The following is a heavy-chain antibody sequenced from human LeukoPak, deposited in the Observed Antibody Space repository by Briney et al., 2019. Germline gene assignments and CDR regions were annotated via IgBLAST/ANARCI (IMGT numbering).Heavy chain of an antibody. CDR1: GYTFTYYF. V-gene: IGHV1-2*02. CDR2: MNPNSGGR. D-gene: IGHD6-19*01. Sequence: GASVNLSCKAVGYTFTYYFIHWVRRAPGHGLGWMGYMNPNSGGRNYAQKFQGRVTRTVDTSINTAYMELSSLRFDDAAVYYCAREGPPSAVAGKGDGMDVWGQGTTVTVSS. CDR3: AREGPPSAVAGKGDGMDV. J-gene: IGHJ6*02.